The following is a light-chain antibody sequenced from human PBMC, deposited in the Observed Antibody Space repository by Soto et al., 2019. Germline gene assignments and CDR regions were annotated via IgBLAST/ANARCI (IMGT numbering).Light chain of an antibody. Sequence: QSVLTQPASVSGSPGQSITISCTGTSSDVGGYNYVSWYQQHPGKAPKVMIYEVSNRPSGVSNRVSGSKSGNTASLPISGLQAEDEADYYCSSYTSSNTWVFGGGTKLTVL. CDR2: EVS. J-gene: IGLJ3*02. V-gene: IGLV2-14*01. CDR1: SSDVGGYNY. CDR3: SSYTSSNTWV.